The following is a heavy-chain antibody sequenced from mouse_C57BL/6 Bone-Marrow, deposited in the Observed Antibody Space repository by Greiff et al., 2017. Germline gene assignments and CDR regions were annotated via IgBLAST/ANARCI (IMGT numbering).Heavy chain of an antibody. V-gene: IGHV1-63*01. CDR2: IYPGGGYT. Sequence: VKLMESGAELVRPGTSVKMSCKASGYTFTNYWIGWAKQRPGHGLEWIGEIYPGGGYTNYNEKFKGKATLTADKSYSTAYMQFSSLTSEDSDIYYCERYYYGSSDGYAMDYWGQGTSVTVSS. CDR1: GYTFTNYW. J-gene: IGHJ4*01. D-gene: IGHD1-1*01. CDR3: ERYYYGSSDGYAMDY.